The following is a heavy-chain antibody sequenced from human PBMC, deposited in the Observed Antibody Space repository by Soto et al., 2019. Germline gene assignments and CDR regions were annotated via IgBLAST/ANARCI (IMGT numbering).Heavy chain of an antibody. D-gene: IGHD3-22*01. V-gene: IGHV4-30-4*01. J-gene: IGHJ4*02. CDR3: ARVGDYDSSGYYYPTERIDY. CDR2: IYYSGST. Sequence: LSLTCTVSGGSISSGDYYWSWIRQPPGKGLEWIGYIYYSGSTYYNPSLKSRVTISVDTSKNQFSLKLSSVTAADTAVYYCARVGDYDSSGYYYPTERIDYWGQGTLVTVSS. CDR1: GGSISSGDYY.